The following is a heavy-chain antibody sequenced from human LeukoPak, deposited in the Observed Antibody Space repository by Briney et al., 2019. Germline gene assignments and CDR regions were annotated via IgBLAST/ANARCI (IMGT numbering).Heavy chain of an antibody. CDR2: IYYSGST. J-gene: IGHJ5*02. V-gene: IGHV4-59*08. D-gene: IGHD3-10*01. CDR3: ARHGVRGAPYNWFDP. Sequence: PSETLSLTCTVSGGSISNYYWNWIRQPPGKGLEWIGNIYYSGSTNYNPSLKSRVTISVDTSKNQFPLKLTSVTAADTAVYYCARHGVRGAPYNWFDPWGQGTLVTVSS. CDR1: GGSISNYY.